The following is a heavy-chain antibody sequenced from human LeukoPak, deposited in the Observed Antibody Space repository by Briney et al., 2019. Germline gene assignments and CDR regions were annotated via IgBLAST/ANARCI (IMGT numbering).Heavy chain of an antibody. D-gene: IGHD6-13*01. J-gene: IGHJ6*03. CDR2: IYSNGDT. CDR3: ASRHSKQQPYYYYMDI. V-gene: IGHV4-61*02. Sequence: PSETLSLTCTVSGDSISSGSYYWSWIRQPAGKGLEWIGRIYSNGDTKFNPSLKSRVTISLDTSKNQFSLKLSSATAADTAVYYCASRHSKQQPYYYYMDICGKGTTVAVSS. CDR1: GDSISSGSYY.